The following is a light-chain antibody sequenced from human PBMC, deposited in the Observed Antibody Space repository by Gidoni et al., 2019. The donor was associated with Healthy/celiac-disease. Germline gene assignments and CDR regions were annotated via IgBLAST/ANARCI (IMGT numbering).Light chain of an antibody. CDR1: NIGSAS. CDR3: QVWDSSDHVV. CDR2: YDT. J-gene: IGLJ2*01. Sequence: YVLTQPPSVSVAPGQTARITCGGNNIGSASLFWYHQKPGQAPVLVIYYDTDRTSGIPDRISGSNSGDTATLTISRVEAGDEADYYCQVWDSSDHVVFGGGTKLTVL. V-gene: IGLV3-21*04.